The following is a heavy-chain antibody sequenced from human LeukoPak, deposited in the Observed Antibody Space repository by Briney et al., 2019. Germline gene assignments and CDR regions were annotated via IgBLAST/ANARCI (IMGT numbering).Heavy chain of an antibody. J-gene: IGHJ6*03. Sequence: GGSLRLSCAASGFTFGTKGLHWVRQAPGKGLEWVAFIQYDGTNTYYADSVKGRFTISRDNSKNTLYVQMNSLRSEDTAVYFCAKDDSGKWYFPPTDHHYIDVWGKGTTVTVSS. V-gene: IGHV3-30*02. CDR3: AKDDSGKWYFPPTDHHYIDV. CDR2: IQYDGTNT. D-gene: IGHD2/OR15-2a*01. CDR1: GFTFGTKG.